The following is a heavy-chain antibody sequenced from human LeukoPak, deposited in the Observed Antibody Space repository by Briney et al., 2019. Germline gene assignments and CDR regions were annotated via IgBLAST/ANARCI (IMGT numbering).Heavy chain of an antibody. CDR1: GGSISSGDYY. CDR3: ASVNTGSGSYYSVDY. D-gene: IGHD3-10*01. CDR2: ISHSGST. J-gene: IGHJ4*02. Sequence: SQTLSLTCTVSGGSISSGDYYWGWIRQPPGKGLEWIGSISHSGSTYYNPSLKSRVTISVDTSKNHFSLKLNSVTAADTAVYYCASVNTGSGSYYSVDYWGQGILVTVSS. V-gene: IGHV4-39*02.